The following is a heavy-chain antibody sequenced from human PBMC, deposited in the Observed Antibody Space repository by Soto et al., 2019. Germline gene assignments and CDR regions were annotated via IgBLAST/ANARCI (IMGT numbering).Heavy chain of an antibody. CDR1: GVTFSKYP. J-gene: IGHJ6*02. CDR3: ARGQIPYGLDV. V-gene: IGHV3-64*02. Sequence: GGSLRLSCTASGVTFSKYPMHWVRQAPGKGLEYVSAISGDGGTTFYADSVRGRFTMSRDNLKNTLYLQMRSLRVEDMAVYYCARGQIPYGLDVWGQGTTVTVSS. CDR2: ISGDGGTT.